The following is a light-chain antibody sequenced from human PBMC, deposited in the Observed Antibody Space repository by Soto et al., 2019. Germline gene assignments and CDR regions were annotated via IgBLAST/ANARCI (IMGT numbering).Light chain of an antibody. CDR3: LLPYSDGWV. CDR2: GTS. J-gene: IGLJ3*02. Sequence: QAVVTQEPSLTVSPGGTVTLTCGSSTGAVTSGHYPYWFQQKPGQAPRTLIYGTSNKQSWTPARFSGSLLGGKAALTLSGAQPEDEAEYYCLLPYSDGWVFGGGTKLTVL. V-gene: IGLV7-46*01. CDR1: TGAVTSGHY.